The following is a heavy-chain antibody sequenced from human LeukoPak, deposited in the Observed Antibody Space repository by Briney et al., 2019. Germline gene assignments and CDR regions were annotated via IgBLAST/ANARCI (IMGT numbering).Heavy chain of an antibody. CDR1: GFTFSRHS. V-gene: IGHV3-21*04. J-gene: IGHJ4*02. CDR2: ISSGGSYI. CDR3: ARELRVGWYSY. Sequence: PGGSLRLSCAASGFTFSRHSMNWVRQAPGKGLEWVSSISSGGSYIYYGDSVKGRFTISRDNAKNSLYLQMNSLRAEDTAVYYCARELRVGWYSYWGQGTLVTVSS. D-gene: IGHD6-19*01.